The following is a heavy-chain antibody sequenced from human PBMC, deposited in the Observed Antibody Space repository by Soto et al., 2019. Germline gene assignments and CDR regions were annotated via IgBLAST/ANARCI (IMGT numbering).Heavy chain of an antibody. CDR2: ISGSGGTT. V-gene: IGHV3-23*01. D-gene: IGHD6-6*01. CDR1: GFTFSSYA. Sequence: GGSLRLSCAASGFTFSSYAMSWVRQAPGKGLEWVSAISGSGGTTYYADSVKGRFTISRDNSKNTLYLQMNSLRAEDTAVYYCAKARSSYYYYYGMDVWGQGTTVTVSS. J-gene: IGHJ6*02. CDR3: AKARSSYYYYYGMDV.